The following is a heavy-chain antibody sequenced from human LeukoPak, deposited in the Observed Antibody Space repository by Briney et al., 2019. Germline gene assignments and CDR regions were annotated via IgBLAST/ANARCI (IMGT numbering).Heavy chain of an antibody. CDR2: INPHSGYT. CDR1: GYTFSGYY. J-gene: IGHJ5*02. CDR3: ARAEISVTTGDLDL. V-gene: IGHV1-2*02. D-gene: IGHD4-17*01. Sequence: ASVKVSCKASGYTFSGYYIHWVRQAPGRGLEWVGWINPHSGYTKFAQKFQGRVTMTRDTSSSTAYMELKRLASDDTAVYYCARAEISVTTGDLDLWGQGALVIVSS.